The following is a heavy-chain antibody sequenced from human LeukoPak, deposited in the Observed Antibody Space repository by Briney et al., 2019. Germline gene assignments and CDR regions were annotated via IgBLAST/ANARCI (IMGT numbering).Heavy chain of an antibody. CDR1: GFNFSINW. CDR3: AKDWSGWYEALFDY. V-gene: IGHV3-7*01. J-gene: IGHJ4*02. CDR2: IPDDGSET. Sequence: PGGSLRLSCSASGFNFSINWMTWVRQAPGKGLEWVANIPDDGSETNYVDSVKGRFIISRDNAKNTLYLQMNSLRAEDTAVYYCAKDWSGWYEALFDYWGQGTLVTVSS. D-gene: IGHD6-19*01.